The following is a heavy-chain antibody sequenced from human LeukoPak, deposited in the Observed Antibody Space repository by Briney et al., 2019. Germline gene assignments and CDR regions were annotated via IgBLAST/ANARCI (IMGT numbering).Heavy chain of an antibody. V-gene: IGHV3-33*01. J-gene: IGHJ3*02. CDR1: GFAFSSYG. CDR3: AREVAAFDI. D-gene: IGHD2-15*01. CDR2: IWYDGSNK. Sequence: QPGRSLRLSCAASGFAFSSYGMHWVRQAPGKGLEWVAAIWYDGSNKYYTDSVKGRFTISRDNSKNTLYLQMNSLRAEDTAVYYCAREVAAFDIWGQGTMVTVSS.